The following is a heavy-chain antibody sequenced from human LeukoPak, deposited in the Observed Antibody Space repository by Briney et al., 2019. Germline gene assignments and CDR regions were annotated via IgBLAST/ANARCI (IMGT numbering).Heavy chain of an antibody. CDR1: GYSISSGYY. CDR2: IYYSGST. CDR3: ARRGPGSYYDC. V-gene: IGHV4-59*08. Sequence: SETLSLTCTVSGYSISSGYYWSWIRQPPGKGLEWIGYIYYSGSTNYNPSLKSRVTISVDTSKNQFSLKLSSVTAADTAVYYCARRGPGSYYDCWGQGTLVTVSS. D-gene: IGHD3-10*01. J-gene: IGHJ4*02.